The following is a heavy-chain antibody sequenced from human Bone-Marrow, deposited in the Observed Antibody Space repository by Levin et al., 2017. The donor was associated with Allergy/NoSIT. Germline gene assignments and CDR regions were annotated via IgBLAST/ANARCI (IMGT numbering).Heavy chain of an antibody. Sequence: SVKVSCKVSGGTFRTHFLNWVRQAPGQGLEWVGGIVPIYGTTTYSQKFQGRVTITADHSTETVYLELTSLTSDDTASYYCVRRYGDYDEVYYFDYWGQGTLITVSS. CDR1: GGTFRTHF. CDR2: IVPIYGTT. CDR3: VRRYGDYDEVYYFDY. J-gene: IGHJ4*02. D-gene: IGHD4-17*01. V-gene: IGHV1-69*13.